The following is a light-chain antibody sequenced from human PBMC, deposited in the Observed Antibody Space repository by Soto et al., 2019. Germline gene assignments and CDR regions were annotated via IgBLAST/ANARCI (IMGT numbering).Light chain of an antibody. J-gene: IGLJ3*02. Sequence: QSALTQPPSASGTPGQRVTISCSGSSSNIGRNSVNWYQQLPGTAPKLLIYSNNQRPSGVPDRFSGSKSGTSASLANSGLQSEDEADYYCATWDDSLNGLVFGGGTKLTVL. V-gene: IGLV1-44*01. CDR2: SNN. CDR1: SSNIGRNS. CDR3: ATWDDSLNGLV.